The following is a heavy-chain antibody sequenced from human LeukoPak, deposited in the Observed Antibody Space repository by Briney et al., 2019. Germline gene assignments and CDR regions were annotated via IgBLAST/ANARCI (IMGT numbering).Heavy chain of an antibody. V-gene: IGHV3-74*01. Sequence: PGGSLRLSCAASGFTFSSYAMSWVRQAPGKGLVWVSVISSDGSSTAYADAVKGRFTISRDNAKNTLYLQMNSLRAEDTAVYYCARSSYHTDYWGQGTLVTVSS. D-gene: IGHD2-2*02. J-gene: IGHJ4*02. CDR2: ISSDGSST. CDR3: ARSSYHTDY. CDR1: GFTFSSYA.